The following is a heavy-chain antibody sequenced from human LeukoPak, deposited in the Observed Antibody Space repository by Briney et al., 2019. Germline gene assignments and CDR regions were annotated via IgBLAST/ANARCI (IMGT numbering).Heavy chain of an antibody. D-gene: IGHD6-13*01. Sequence: SETLSLTCAVYGGSFSGYYWSWIRQPPGKGLEWIGEINHSGSTNYNPSLKSRVTISVDTSKNQFSPKLSSVTAADTAVYYCATSNSSLYYFDYWGQGTLVTVSS. CDR3: ATSNSSLYYFDY. V-gene: IGHV4-34*01. CDR2: INHSGST. J-gene: IGHJ4*02. CDR1: GGSFSGYY.